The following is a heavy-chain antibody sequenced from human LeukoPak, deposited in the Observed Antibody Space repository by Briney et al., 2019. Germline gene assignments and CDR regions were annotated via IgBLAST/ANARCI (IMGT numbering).Heavy chain of an antibody. CDR3: ARDEGARPLGY. CDR2: IWFDGSNK. V-gene: IGHV3-33*01. Sequence: PGGSLRLSCAGSGFIFSNYGMNWVRQAPGKGLEGVAVIWFDGSNKYYADSVRGRLTVSRDNSKNTVILEMNSLRAEDTAVYYCARDEGARPLGYWGQGTLVTVSS. J-gene: IGHJ4*02. CDR1: GFIFSNYG. D-gene: IGHD3-16*01.